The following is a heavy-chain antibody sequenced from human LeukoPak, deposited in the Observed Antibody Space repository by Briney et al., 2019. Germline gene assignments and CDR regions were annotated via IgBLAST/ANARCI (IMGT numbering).Heavy chain of an antibody. Sequence: GGSLRLSCAASGFTLSTYAMSRVRQTPGKGLEWVAATSSSDAGTYHADSVRGRFTIYRDNSKNTLYLQMNSLRAEDAAVYFCAKAPVTSCRGAYCYPFDSWGQGTLVTVSS. CDR2: TSSSDAGT. CDR1: GFTLSTYA. V-gene: IGHV3-23*01. CDR3: AKAPVTSCRGAYCYPFDS. D-gene: IGHD2-21*01. J-gene: IGHJ4*02.